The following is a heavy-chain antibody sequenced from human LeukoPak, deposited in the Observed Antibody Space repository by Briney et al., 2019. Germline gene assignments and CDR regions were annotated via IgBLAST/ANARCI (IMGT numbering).Heavy chain of an antibody. CDR2: ISGSGRST. V-gene: IGHV3-23*01. D-gene: IGHD3-10*01. CDR1: GFSFSISD. CDR3: AKDPGFKTSVGIDI. Sequence: GGSLRLSCAASGFSFSISDMNWVRQAPGKGLEWVSGISGSGRSTYHADSVKGRFTISRDNSKNTLYLQMSSLRAEDTAVYYCAKDPGFKTSVGIDIWGRGTMVIVS. J-gene: IGHJ3*02.